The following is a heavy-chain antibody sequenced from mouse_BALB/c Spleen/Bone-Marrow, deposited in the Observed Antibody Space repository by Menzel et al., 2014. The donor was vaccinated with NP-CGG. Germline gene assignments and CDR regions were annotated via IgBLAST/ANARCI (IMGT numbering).Heavy chain of an antibody. D-gene: IGHD1-1*01. CDR1: GFTFSSYY. CDR2: INSNGGGT. J-gene: IGHJ4*01. CDR3: ARRFTTGVTTGAMDY. V-gene: IGHV5-6-2*01. Sequence: EVKLVESGGGLVKLGGSLKFSCAASGFTFSSYYMSWVRQTPEKRLELVAAINSNGGGTYYPDTVKGRFTISRDNAKNTLYLQMSSLRSEDTALYYCARRFTTGVTTGAMDYWGQGTSVTVSS.